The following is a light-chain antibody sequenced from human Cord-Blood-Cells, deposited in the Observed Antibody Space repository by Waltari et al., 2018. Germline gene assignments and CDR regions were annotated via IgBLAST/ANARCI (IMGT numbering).Light chain of an antibody. CDR1: QSLLHSNGYNY. CDR2: LGS. J-gene: IGKJ1*01. CDR3: MQALQTPAT. V-gene: IGKV2-28*01. Sequence: DIVMPRSQPSLPVTPGEPASVSCRSSQSLLHSNGYNYLDWYLQKPGQSPQLLIYLGSNRASGVPDRFSGSGSGTDFTLKISRVEAEDVGVYYCMQALQTPATFGQGTKVEIK.